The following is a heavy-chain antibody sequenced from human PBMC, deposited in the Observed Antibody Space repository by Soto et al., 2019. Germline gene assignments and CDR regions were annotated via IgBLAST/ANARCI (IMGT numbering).Heavy chain of an antibody. J-gene: IGHJ6*02. CDR3: TTDYDSSDNGMDV. V-gene: IGHV3-23*01. CDR1: GFTFSDSV. CDR2: MRGDGRT. Sequence: TGGSLILSCVCSGFTFSDSVMAWVRQAPGKGLEWLSVMRGDGRTRYALSVTGRLTISRDNSKNTLYLQMNSLKTEDTAVYYCTTDYDSSDNGMDVWGQGTTVNVSS. D-gene: IGHD3-22*01.